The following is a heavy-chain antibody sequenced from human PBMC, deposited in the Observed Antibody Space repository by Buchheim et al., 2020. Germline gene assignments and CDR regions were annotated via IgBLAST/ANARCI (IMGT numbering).Heavy chain of an antibody. D-gene: IGHD6-19*01. J-gene: IGHJ4*02. CDR2: IYYSGST. CDR1: GGSISSSSYY. CDR3: ARLRGYSSGWSLRGYFDY. Sequence: QLQLQESGPGLVKPSETLSLTCTVSGGSISSSSYYWGWIRQPPGKGLEWIGSIYYSGSTYYNPSLQSRVTISVDTSKNQFSLKLSPVTAADTAVYYCARLRGYSSGWSLRGYFDYWGQGTL. V-gene: IGHV4-39*01.